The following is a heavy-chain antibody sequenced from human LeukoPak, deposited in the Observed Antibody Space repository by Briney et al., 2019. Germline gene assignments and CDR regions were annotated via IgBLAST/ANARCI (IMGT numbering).Heavy chain of an antibody. V-gene: IGHV1-69*13. J-gene: IGHJ5*02. Sequence: SVKVSCKASGGTFSSYAISWVRQAPGQGLEWMGGIIPIFGTANYAQKFQGRVTITADESTSTAYMELSSLRSEDTAVYYCAREYCSSTSCSNWFDPWGQGTLVTVSS. D-gene: IGHD2-2*01. CDR1: GGTFSSYA. CDR2: IIPIFGTA. CDR3: AREYCSSTSCSNWFDP.